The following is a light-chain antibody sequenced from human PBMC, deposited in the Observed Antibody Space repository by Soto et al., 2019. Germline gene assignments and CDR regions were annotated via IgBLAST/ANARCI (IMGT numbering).Light chain of an antibody. J-gene: IGLJ3*02. CDR2: DVS. V-gene: IGLV2-11*01. Sequence: QSALTQPRSVSGSPGQSVTISCTGTSSDVGGYNYVSWYQQHPGKAPKLMIYDVSKRPSGVPDRCSGSKSGNTASLTISGXXXXXXXDYYCCSYAGSYTWVFGGGTKL. CDR1: SSDVGGYNY. CDR3: CSYAGSYTWV.